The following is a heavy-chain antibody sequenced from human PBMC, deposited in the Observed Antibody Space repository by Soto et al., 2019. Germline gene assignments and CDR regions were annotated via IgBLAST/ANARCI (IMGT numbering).Heavy chain of an antibody. J-gene: IGHJ4*02. CDR2: INHSGST. Sequence: LSLTCAVYGGSFSGYYWSWIRQPPGKGLEWIGEINHSGSTNYNPSLKSRVTISVDTSKNQFSLKLSSVTAADTAVYYCARGLSLNYGDYSDYWGQGTLVTV. D-gene: IGHD4-17*01. CDR3: ARGLSLNYGDYSDY. V-gene: IGHV4-34*01. CDR1: GGSFSGYY.